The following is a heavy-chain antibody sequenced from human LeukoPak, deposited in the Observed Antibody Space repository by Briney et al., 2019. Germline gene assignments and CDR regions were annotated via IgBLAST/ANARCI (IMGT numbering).Heavy chain of an antibody. D-gene: IGHD4-11*01. Sequence: SETLSLTCTVSGGSISSYYWSWIRQPPGKGLDWIGYIYYSGSTNYNPSLKSRVTISVDTSKNQFSLKLSSVTAADTAVYHCARDRVGYSNPGWFDPWGQGTLVTVSS. CDR1: GGSISSYY. J-gene: IGHJ5*02. CDR2: IYYSGST. V-gene: IGHV4-59*01. CDR3: ARDRVGYSNPGWFDP.